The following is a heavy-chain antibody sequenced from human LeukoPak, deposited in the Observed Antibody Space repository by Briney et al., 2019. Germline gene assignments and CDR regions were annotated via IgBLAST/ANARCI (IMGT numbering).Heavy chain of an antibody. CDR1: GFTFSTYG. CDR2: ISSDGSHK. J-gene: IGHJ4*02. D-gene: IGHD3-9*01. V-gene: IGHV3-30*18. CDR3: AKGSIDWYYFDY. Sequence: PGRSLRLSCGASGFTFSTYGMHWVRQAPGKGLEWVAVISSDGSHKYWADSVKGRFTISRDNSKNTVYLQMNSLRAEDTAVYYCAKGSIDWYYFDYWGQGTLVTVSS.